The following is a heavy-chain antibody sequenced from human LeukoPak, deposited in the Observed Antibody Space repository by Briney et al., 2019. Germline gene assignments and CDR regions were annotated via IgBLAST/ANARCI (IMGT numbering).Heavy chain of an antibody. J-gene: IGHJ4*02. Sequence: TSQTLSLTCTVSGGSISSGGYYWSWIRQHPGTGLVWIGYIYYSGNTYYNPFLKSRVTISVDTSKNQFSLSLSSVTAADTAVYYCAQRHGSGSYYGTFDYWGQGTLVTVSS. CDR2: IYYSGNT. V-gene: IGHV4-31*03. CDR1: GGSISSGGYY. D-gene: IGHD3-10*01. CDR3: AQRHGSGSYYGTFDY.